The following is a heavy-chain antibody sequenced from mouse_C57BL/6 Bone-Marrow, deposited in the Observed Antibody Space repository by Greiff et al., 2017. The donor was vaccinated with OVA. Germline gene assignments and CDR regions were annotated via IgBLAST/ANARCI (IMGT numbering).Heavy chain of an antibody. CDR1: GYTFTSYW. CDR3: ARGGSGLLQNAMGY. Sequence: VQLQQSGAELAKPGASVKLSCKASGYTFTSYWMHWVKQRPGPGLEWIGYINPSRGYAKYNQKFNDNATLTAVKSYSTAYMQLSSLTYEHSAVYCCARGGSGLLQNAMGYWGQGASVTVSS. CDR2: INPSRGYA. D-gene: IGHD2-3*01. J-gene: IGHJ4*01. V-gene: IGHV1-7*01.